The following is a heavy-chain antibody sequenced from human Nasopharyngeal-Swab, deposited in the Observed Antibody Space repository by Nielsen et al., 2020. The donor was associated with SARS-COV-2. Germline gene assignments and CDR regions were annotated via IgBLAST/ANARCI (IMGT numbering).Heavy chain of an antibody. V-gene: IGHV1-3*01. Sequence: ASVKVSCKASGYTFTSYAMHWVRQAPGQRLEWMGWINAGNGNTKYSQKFQGRVTITRDTSASTAYMELSSLRSDDTAVYYCTRGTYDMDVWGQGTTVTVSS. CDR1: GYTFTSYA. J-gene: IGHJ6*02. CDR3: TRGTYDMDV. CDR2: INAGNGNT.